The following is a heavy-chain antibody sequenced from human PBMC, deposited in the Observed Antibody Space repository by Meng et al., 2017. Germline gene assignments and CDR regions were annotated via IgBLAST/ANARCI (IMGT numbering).Heavy chain of an antibody. V-gene: IGHV4-31*03. CDR1: GGSINSDDYY. D-gene: IGHD4-17*01. Sequence: QVQLRQSGPGLMKPSQTLSLTCTVSGGSINSDDYYWSWIRQHPGKGLEWIGFIYYSGSTYYNPSLKSRVSISVDTSKNQFSLKVTSVTAADTAVYYCARGDYDGLAYWGQGTLVTVSS. CDR2: IYYSGST. CDR3: ARGDYDGLAY. J-gene: IGHJ4*02.